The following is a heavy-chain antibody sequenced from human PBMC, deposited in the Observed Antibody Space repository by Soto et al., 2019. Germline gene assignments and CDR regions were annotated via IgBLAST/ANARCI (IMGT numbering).Heavy chain of an antibody. CDR3: ARQAAMVRGVISPYYFDY. Sequence: SETLSLTCTVSGGSISSSSYYWGWIRQPPGKGLEWIGSIYYSGSTYYNPSLKSRVTISVDTSKNQFSLKLSSVTAADTAVYYCARQAAMVRGVISPYYFDYWGQGTLVTVSS. CDR2: IYYSGST. D-gene: IGHD3-10*01. CDR1: GGSISSSSYY. J-gene: IGHJ4*02. V-gene: IGHV4-39*01.